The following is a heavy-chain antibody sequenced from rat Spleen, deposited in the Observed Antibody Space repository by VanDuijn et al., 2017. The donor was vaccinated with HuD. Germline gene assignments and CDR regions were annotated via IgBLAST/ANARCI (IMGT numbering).Heavy chain of an antibody. CDR1: GYSITRGYG. CDR3: TRENYYSGDY. Sequence: EVQLQESGPGLVKPSQSLSLTCSVTGYSITRGYGWNWIRKFPGNKLEWMGHINSPGSASYNPRLKSPISITRDPSKNRFFLHLTSVTAEDTATYYCTRENYYSGDYWGQGVMVTVSS. V-gene: IGHV3-3*01. CDR2: INSPGSA. D-gene: IGHD1-1*01. J-gene: IGHJ2*01.